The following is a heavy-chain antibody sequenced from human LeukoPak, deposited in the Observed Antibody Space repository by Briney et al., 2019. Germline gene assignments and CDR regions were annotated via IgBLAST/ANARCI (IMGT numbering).Heavy chain of an antibody. CDR3: AKDQWQAGGFDY. CDR2: ISGDGGST. J-gene: IGHJ4*02. Sequence: GGSLRLSCAASGFTFDEYGMHWVRQAPGKGLEWVSLISGDGGSTFYADSVKDRFTISRDNSKNSLYLQMNRLRTEDTALYYCAKDQWQAGGFDYWGQRTLVTVSS. D-gene: IGHD6-19*01. V-gene: IGHV3-43*02. CDR1: GFTFDEYG.